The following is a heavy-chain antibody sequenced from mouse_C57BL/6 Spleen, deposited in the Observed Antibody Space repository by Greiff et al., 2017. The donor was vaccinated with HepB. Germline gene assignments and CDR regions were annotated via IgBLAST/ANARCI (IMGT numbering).Heavy chain of an antibody. CDR2: FHPYNDDT. D-gene: IGHD6-1*01. CDR1: GYTFTTYP. CDR3: ARNNPYYYAMDY. V-gene: IGHV1-47*01. J-gene: IGHJ4*01. Sequence: QVQLQQSGAELVKPGASVKMSCKASGYTFTTYPIEWMKQNHGKSLEWIGNFHPYNDDTKYNEKFKGKATLTLEKSSSTVYLELSRLTSDDSAVYYCARNNPYYYAMDYWGQGTSVTVSS.